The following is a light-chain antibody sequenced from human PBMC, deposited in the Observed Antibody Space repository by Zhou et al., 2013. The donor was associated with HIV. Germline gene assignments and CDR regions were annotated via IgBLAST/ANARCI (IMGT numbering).Light chain of an antibody. CDR1: QSVYTN. J-gene: IGKJ2*01. CDR3: QQFTNWGT. V-gene: IGKV3-15*01. CDR2: GAS. Sequence: EVVMTQSPASLSVSPGERATLSCRASQSVYTNLAWYQQKLGQAPRLLIYGASTRATGIPARFSGSGSGTDFTLTITSLQSEDFAVYYCQQFTNWGTFGQGTKLEIK.